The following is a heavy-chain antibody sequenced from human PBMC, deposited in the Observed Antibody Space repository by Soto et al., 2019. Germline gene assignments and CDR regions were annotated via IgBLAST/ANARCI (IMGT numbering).Heavy chain of an antibody. J-gene: IGHJ4*02. CDR2: ISYDGDNT. Sequence: PGGSLRLSCAASQFIFRNYAMHWVRQAPGKGLEWVAAISYDGDNTYYADSVKGRFTVSRDNSKNTVSLQMNSLRAEDTAVYYCAKADNGDCAGDCSSGYFDSWGRGTLVTVSS. CDR1: QFIFRNYA. D-gene: IGHD2-21*02. CDR3: AKADNGDCAGDCSSGYFDS. V-gene: IGHV3-30*18.